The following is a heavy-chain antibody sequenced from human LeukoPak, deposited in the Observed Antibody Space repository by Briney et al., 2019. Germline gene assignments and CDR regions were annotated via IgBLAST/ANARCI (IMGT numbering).Heavy chain of an antibody. V-gene: IGHV3-30*18. CDR1: GFTFSNYG. D-gene: IGHD2/OR15-2a*01. Sequence: GGSLRLSCAASGFTFSNYGMHWVRQAPGKGLEWVAVISYDGGNKYYVDSVKGRFTISRDNSKNTLYLQMNSLRAEDTAVYYCAKDPYKEGITLYGMDVWGQGTTVSVSS. J-gene: IGHJ6*02. CDR2: ISYDGGNK. CDR3: AKDPYKEGITLYGMDV.